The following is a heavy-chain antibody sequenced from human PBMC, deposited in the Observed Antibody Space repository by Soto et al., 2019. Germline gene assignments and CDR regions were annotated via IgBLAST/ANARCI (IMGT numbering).Heavy chain of an antibody. CDR1: GFTFSSYS. CDR3: ARVIVVPAAMWADYYYYYYMDV. D-gene: IGHD2-2*01. Sequence: GGSLRLSCAASGFTFSSYSMNWVRQAPGKGLEWVSYISSSSSTIYYADSVKGRFTISRENAKNSLYLQMNSLRAEDTAVYYCARVIVVPAAMWADYYYYYYMDVWGKGTTVTVSS. J-gene: IGHJ6*03. CDR2: ISSSSSTI. V-gene: IGHV3-48*01.